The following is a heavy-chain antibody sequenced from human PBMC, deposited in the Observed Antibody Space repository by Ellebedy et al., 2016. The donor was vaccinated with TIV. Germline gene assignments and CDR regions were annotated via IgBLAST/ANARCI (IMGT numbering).Heavy chain of an antibody. V-gene: IGHV4-39*01. CDR2: ISYSGTT. D-gene: IGHD3-16*02. J-gene: IGHJ3*02. CDR3: ARHQWRYDYVWGNYRLDAFDI. Sequence: MPSETLSLTCTVSGGSVTTSDYYWGWIRQPPGKGLEWIGSISYSGTTYYSPSLRSRVTISVDTSKNQVSLRLTSVTAAETAVYYCARHQWRYDYVWGNYRLDAFDIWGQGTLVTVSA. CDR1: GGSVTTSDYY.